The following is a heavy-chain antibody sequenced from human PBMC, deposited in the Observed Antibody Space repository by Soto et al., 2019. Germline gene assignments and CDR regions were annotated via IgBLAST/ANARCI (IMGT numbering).Heavy chain of an antibody. CDR2: MYTNGRT. J-gene: IGHJ3*02. D-gene: IGHD7-27*01. V-gene: IGHV4-4*07. CDR3: AKDQSGAADI. CDR1: GASIRTYS. Sequence: QVQLQESGPGLVEPSETLSLTCTVSGASIRTYSWSWIRQSAGKGLEWIGHMYTNGRTNYIPSLKSRITMSVDTSKHQFSLNLKFVTAADTAVYFCAKDQSGAADIWGQGTMVTVS.